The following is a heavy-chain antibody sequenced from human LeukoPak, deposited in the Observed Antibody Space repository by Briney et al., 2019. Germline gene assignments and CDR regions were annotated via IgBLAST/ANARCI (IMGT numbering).Heavy chain of an antibody. CDR3: ARSITIFGVVIGVDYYGMDV. J-gene: IGHJ6*02. Sequence: QPGGSLRLSCAASGFTFSSYWMHWVRQAPGKGLVWVSRINSDGSSTSYADSVKGRFTISRDNAKNTLYLQMNSLRAEDTAVYYCARSITIFGVVIGVDYYGMDVWGQGTTVTVSS. CDR2: INSDGSST. V-gene: IGHV3-74*01. D-gene: IGHD3-3*01. CDR1: GFTFSSYW.